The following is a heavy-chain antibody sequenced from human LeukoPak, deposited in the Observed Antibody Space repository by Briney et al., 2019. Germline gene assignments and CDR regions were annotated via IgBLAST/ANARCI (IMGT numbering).Heavy chain of an antibody. Sequence: SVKVSCKASGGTFSSYAISWVRQAPEQGLEWMGGIIPIFGTANYAQKFQGRVTITTDESTSTAYMELSSLRSEDTAVYYCAREESEGGALDYWGQGTLVTVSS. CDR2: IIPIFGTA. D-gene: IGHD3-16*01. J-gene: IGHJ4*02. CDR1: GGTFSSYA. V-gene: IGHV1-69*05. CDR3: AREESEGGALDY.